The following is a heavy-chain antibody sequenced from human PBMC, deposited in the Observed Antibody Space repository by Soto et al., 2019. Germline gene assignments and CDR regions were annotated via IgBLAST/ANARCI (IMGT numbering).Heavy chain of an antibody. Sequence: QVQLQESGPGLVKPSQTLSLTCTVSGGSISSGDYYWSWIRQPPGKGLEWIGYIIYRGSNYYNPSPNSLVTITVFSSLTHCSLTLCSLAASDTSVYYCARVIPLSMLLLVDGGAFDYSLHVTIVTFSS. CDR1: GGSISSGDYY. D-gene: IGHD3-22*01. CDR3: ARVIPLSMLLLVDGGAFDY. CDR2: IIYRGSN. V-gene: IGHV4-30-4*01. J-gene: IGHJ3*01.